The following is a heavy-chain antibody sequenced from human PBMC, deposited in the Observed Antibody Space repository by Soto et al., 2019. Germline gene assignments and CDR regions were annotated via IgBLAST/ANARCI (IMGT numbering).Heavy chain of an antibody. CDR3: ARLPGLVVVAARDY. D-gene: IGHD2-15*01. CDR1: GGSFSGYY. CDR2: INHSGST. J-gene: IGHJ4*02. Sequence: QVQLQQWGAGLLKPSETLSLTCAVYGGSFSGYYWSWIRQPPGKGLEWIGEINHSGSTNYNPSLKIRGTXXVXTXXNPFSLELSSVTAADTAVYYCARLPGLVVVAARDYWGQGTLVTVSS. V-gene: IGHV4-34*01.